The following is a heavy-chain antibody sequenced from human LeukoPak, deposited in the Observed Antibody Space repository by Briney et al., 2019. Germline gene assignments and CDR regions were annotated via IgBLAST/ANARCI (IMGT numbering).Heavy chain of an antibody. CDR3: VSGGVGARPD. CDR2: IYISGAI. Sequence: SQTLSLTCTVSGGYINSGNYYWNWIRHPAGKGLEWIVRIYISGAINYNPSLKSRVTISVDTSKKQLSLKLTSVTAADTAVYYCVSGGVGARPDWGQGTLVIVSS. CDR1: GGYINSGNYY. V-gene: IGHV4-61*02. D-gene: IGHD1-26*01. J-gene: IGHJ4*02.